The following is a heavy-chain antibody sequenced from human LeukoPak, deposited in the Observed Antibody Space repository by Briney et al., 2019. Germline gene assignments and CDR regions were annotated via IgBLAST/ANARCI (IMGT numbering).Heavy chain of an antibody. CDR1: GGSISSYY. J-gene: IGHJ4*02. V-gene: IGHV3-23*01. D-gene: IGHD1-26*01. Sequence: ETLSLTCTVSGGSISSYYWSWVRQAPGKGLEWVSAISGSGGSTYYADSVKGRFTISRDNSKNTLYLQMNSLRAEDTAVYYCASGGIVGAKSPYYFDYWGQGTLVTVSS. CDR3: ASGGIVGAKSPYYFDY. CDR2: ISGSGGST.